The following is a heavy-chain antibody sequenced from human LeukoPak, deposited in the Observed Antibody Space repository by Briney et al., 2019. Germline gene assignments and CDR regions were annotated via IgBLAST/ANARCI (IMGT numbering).Heavy chain of an antibody. CDR3: ATRPSITMIVVVNDY. J-gene: IGHJ4*02. CDR2: ISSSSSYI. V-gene: IGHV3-21*04. CDR1: GFTFSSYS. Sequence: GGSLRLSCAASGFTFSSYSMNWVRQAPGKGLEWVSSISSSSSYIYYADSVKGRFTISRDNAKNSLYLQMNSLRAEDTAVYYCATRPSITMIVVVNDYWGQGTLVTVSS. D-gene: IGHD3-22*01.